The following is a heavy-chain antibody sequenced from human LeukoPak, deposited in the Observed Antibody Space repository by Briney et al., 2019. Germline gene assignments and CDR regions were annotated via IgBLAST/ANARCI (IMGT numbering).Heavy chain of an antibody. CDR2: INHSGST. V-gene: IGHV4-34*01. D-gene: IGHD3-22*01. Sequence: SETLSLTCAVYGGSFSGYYWSWIRQPPGKGLEWIGEINHSGSTNYNPSLKSRVTISVDTSKNQFSLKLSSVTAADTAVYYCASLTLDSSGYYFDYWGQGTLVTVSS. J-gene: IGHJ4*02. CDR1: GGSFSGYY. CDR3: ASLTLDSSGYYFDY.